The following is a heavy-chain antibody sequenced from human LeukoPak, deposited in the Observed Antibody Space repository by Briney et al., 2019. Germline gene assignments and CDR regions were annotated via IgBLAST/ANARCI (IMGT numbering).Heavy chain of an antibody. V-gene: IGHV1-18*01. J-gene: IGHJ5*02. Sequence: ASVKVSCKASGYTFTSYGISWVRQAPGQGLEWMGWISAYNGNTNYAQKLQGRVTMTTDTSTSTAYMELRSLRSDDTAVYYCARVLDKYSSGWYNWFDPWGRGTLVTVSS. D-gene: IGHD6-19*01. CDR2: ISAYNGNT. CDR1: GYTFTSYG. CDR3: ARVLDKYSSGWYNWFDP.